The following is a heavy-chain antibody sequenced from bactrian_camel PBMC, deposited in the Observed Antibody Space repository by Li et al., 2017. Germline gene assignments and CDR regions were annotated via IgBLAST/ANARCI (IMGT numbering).Heavy chain of an antibody. V-gene: IGHV3S53*01. CDR1: GNTNSSNC. Sequence: HVQLVESGGGSVQAGGSLRLSCAASGNTNSSNCMGWFRQATGREREGVAVIPSLGRSAVADFAKGRFTISLDNAKTTLSLLMDNLESDDTAMYYCATSNSWSMETLDPGIYTVWGQGTQVTVS. D-gene: IGHD1*01. J-gene: IGHJ4*01. CDR2: IPSLGRS. CDR3: ATSNSWSMETLDPGIYTV.